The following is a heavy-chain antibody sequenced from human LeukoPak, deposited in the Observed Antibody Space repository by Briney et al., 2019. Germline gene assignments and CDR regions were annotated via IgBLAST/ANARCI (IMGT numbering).Heavy chain of an antibody. CDR3: AKGYYYDSSGYYFGH. D-gene: IGHD3-22*01. Sequence: GGSLRLSCAASGFTFSSYAMSWVRQAPGKGLEWVSAISGSGGSTYYADSVKGRFTISRDNSKNTLYLQMNSLRAEDTAVYYCAKGYYYDSSGYYFGHWGQGTLVTVSS. CDR1: GFTFSSYA. V-gene: IGHV3-23*01. CDR2: ISGSGGST. J-gene: IGHJ4*02.